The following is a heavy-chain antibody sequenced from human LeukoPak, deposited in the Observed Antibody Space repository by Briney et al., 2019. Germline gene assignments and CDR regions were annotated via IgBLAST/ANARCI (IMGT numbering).Heavy chain of an antibody. J-gene: IGHJ4*02. Sequence: GGSLRLSCAASGFTFSSYAMHWVRQAPGKGLEWVAVISYDGSNKYYADSVKGRFTISRDNSKNTLYLQMNSLRAEDTAVYYCARAYYDSSGYFDYWGQGALVTVSS. CDR1: GFTFSSYA. D-gene: IGHD3-22*01. CDR3: ARAYYDSSGYFDY. V-gene: IGHV3-30*04. CDR2: ISYDGSNK.